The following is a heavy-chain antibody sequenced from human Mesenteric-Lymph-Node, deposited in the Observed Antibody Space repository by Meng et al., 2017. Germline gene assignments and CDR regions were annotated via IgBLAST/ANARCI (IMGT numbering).Heavy chain of an antibody. D-gene: IGHD2-15*01. CDR3: ARDLGSGGAVFGY. CDR2: IYPGGNT. CDR1: GFTFSSFSSYE. Sequence: GESLKISCSASGFTFSSFSSYEINWVRQAPGEGLEWVSVIYPGGNTYYADSVKGRFSISRDNSKNTLYLQMNSLRAEDTAVYYCARDLGSGGAVFGYWGQGTLVTVSS. J-gene: IGHJ4*02. V-gene: IGHV3-53*01.